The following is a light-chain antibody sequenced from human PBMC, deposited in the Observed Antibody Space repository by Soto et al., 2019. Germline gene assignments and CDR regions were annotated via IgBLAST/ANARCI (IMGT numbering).Light chain of an antibody. CDR2: DAY. Sequence: EIVLTQSPATLSLSPGERATLSCMASQSVSIYLAWYQQKPGQPHRLLIYDAYYRATGIPARFIGSGSGTDFTLTISSLEPEDFAVYYCQQRSNWPITFGQGTRLEIK. CDR3: QQRSNWPIT. J-gene: IGKJ5*01. CDR1: QSVSIY. V-gene: IGKV3-11*01.